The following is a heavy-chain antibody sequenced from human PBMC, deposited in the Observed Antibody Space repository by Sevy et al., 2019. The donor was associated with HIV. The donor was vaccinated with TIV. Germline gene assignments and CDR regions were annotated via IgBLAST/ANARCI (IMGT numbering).Heavy chain of an antibody. V-gene: IGHV6-1*01. D-gene: IGHD1-26*01. CDR1: GDSVSSNNAA. CDR2: TYYKSKWYS. Sequence: QSQTLSLTCAISGDSVSSNNAAWNWIRQSPSRGLEWLGRTYYKSKWYSHYAVSVKSRMTINPDTSKNQFSLQLNSVTPEDTAVYYCARSVGALDFWYFDLWGRGTLVTVSS. CDR3: ARSVGALDFWYFDL. J-gene: IGHJ2*01.